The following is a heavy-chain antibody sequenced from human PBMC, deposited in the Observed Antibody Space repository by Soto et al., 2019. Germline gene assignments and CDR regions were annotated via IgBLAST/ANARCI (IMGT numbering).Heavy chain of an antibody. CDR2: IIPFFGIA. D-gene: IGHD3-10*01. J-gene: IGHJ4*02. CDR1: GGTFSSYA. V-gene: IGHV1-69*12. Sequence: QVQLVQSGAEVKKPESSVKVSCKAPGGTFSSYAINWVRQAPGQGLEWMGGIIPFFGIANYAQKFQGRVTITADESTSTAYMELSSLRSEDTAVYYCARDGLYGSGSYYPPLGFDYWGQGTLVTVSS. CDR3: ARDGLYGSGSYYPPLGFDY.